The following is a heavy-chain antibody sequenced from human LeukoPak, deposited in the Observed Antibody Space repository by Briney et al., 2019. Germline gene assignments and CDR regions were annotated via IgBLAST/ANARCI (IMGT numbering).Heavy chain of an antibody. CDR2: INPNSGGT. CDR1: GYTFTGYY. J-gene: IGHJ3*02. CDR3: AVPYYDFTDAFDI. V-gene: IGHV1-2*02. D-gene: IGHD3-3*01. Sequence: ASVEVSCKASGYTFTGYYMHWVRQAPGQGLEWMGWINPNSGGTNYAQKFQGRVTMTRDTSISTAYMELSRLRPDDTAVYYCAVPYYDFTDAFDIWGQGTMVTVSS.